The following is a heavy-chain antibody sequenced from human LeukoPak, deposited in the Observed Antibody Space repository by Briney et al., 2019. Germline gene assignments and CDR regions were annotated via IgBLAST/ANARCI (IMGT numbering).Heavy chain of an antibody. V-gene: IGHV3-11*04. Sequence: GGSLRLSCAASGFFFSDFYINWIRQAPGKGLEWVAYISSDAETFSYADSVKGRFTISRDNAKNSLYLQMNSLRAEDTAVYYCAELGITMIGGVWGKGTTVTISS. D-gene: IGHD3-10*02. CDR3: AELGITMIGGV. J-gene: IGHJ6*04. CDR1: GFFFSDFY. CDR2: ISSDAETF.